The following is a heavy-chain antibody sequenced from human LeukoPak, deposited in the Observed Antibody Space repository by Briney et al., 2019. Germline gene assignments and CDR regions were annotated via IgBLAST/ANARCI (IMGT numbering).Heavy chain of an antibody. J-gene: IGHJ6*02. CDR2: SRNKASSYTT. V-gene: IGHV3-72*01. CDR1: GFKFSDHY. CDR3: GRVAINANIGMDI. Sequence: PGGSLRLSCAASGFKFSDHYIDWVRPAPGKGLEWVGRSRNKASSYTTESAASVEGRFTISRDVSYSSLCMQMTSLRTEDQAVYYCGRVAINANIGMDIWGQGTTVTVSS. D-gene: IGHD1/OR15-1a*01.